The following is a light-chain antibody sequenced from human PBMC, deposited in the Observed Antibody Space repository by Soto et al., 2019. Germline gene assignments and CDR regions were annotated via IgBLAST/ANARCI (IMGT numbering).Light chain of an antibody. CDR2: WAS. J-gene: IGKJ4*01. CDR1: QSVLYSSNNKNY. Sequence: DIHLTQSPDSLAVSLGARATINCKSSQSVLYSSNNKNYLAWYQQKPGQPPKLLFYWASTRESGVPDRFSGSGSGTDFTLTISSVQPEDFATYYCLQDYNYPLTFGGGTKVDIK. CDR3: LQDYNYPLT. V-gene: IGKV4-1*01.